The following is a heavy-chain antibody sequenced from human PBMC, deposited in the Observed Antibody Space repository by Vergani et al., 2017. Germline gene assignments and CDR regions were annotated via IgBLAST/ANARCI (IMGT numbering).Heavy chain of an antibody. CDR1: GFTFDDYA. CDR3: AKGQGDCSSTSCSPY. V-gene: IGHV3-9*01. CDR2: ISWNSGSI. D-gene: IGHD2-2*01. J-gene: IGHJ4*02. Sequence: EVQLVESGGGLVQPGRSLRLSCAASGFTFDDYAMHWVRQAPGKGLEWVSGISWNSGSIGYADSVKGRFTNYTDNAKNSLYLQMNSLRAEDTALYYCAKGQGDCSSTSCSPYWGQGTLVTVSS.